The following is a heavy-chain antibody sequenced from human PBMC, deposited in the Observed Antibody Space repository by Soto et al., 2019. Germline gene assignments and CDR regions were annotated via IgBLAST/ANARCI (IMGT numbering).Heavy chain of an antibody. CDR1: GGSFSGYY. Sequence: ETLSLTCAVYGGSFSGYYWSWIRQPPGKGLEWIGEINHSGSTNYNPSLKSRVTISVDTSKNQFSLKLSSVTAADTAVYYCARRGEGYYYYYGMDVWGQGTTVTVSS. V-gene: IGHV4-34*01. D-gene: IGHD3-16*01. CDR2: INHSGST. J-gene: IGHJ6*02. CDR3: ARRGEGYYYYYGMDV.